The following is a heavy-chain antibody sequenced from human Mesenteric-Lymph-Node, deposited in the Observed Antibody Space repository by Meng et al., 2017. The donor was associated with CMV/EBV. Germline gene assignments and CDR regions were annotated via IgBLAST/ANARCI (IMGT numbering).Heavy chain of an antibody. Sequence: GGTFSSYAISWVRQAPGQGLEWMGGVIPILGIANYAQKFQGRVTITADKSTSTAYMELSSLRSEDTAVYYCARDNCSSTSCWGWFDPWGQGTLVTVSS. V-gene: IGHV1-69*10. CDR2: VIPILGIA. D-gene: IGHD2-2*01. CDR3: ARDNCSSTSCWGWFDP. CDR1: GGTFSSYA. J-gene: IGHJ5*02.